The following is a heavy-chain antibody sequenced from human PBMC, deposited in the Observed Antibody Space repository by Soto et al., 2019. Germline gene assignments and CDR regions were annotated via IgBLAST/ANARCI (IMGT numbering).Heavy chain of an antibody. CDR2: ISSSSSYI. J-gene: IGHJ4*02. D-gene: IGHD6-6*01. CDR3: ARGPPYSSSSPYYFEY. Sequence: EVQLVESGGGLVKPGGSLRLSCAASGFTFSSYSMNWVRQAPGKGLEWVSSISSSSSYIYYADSVKGRFTISRDNAKNSLYLQMNRLRAEDTAVYYCARGPPYSSSSPYYFEYWGQGTLVTVSS. CDR1: GFTFSSYS. V-gene: IGHV3-21*01.